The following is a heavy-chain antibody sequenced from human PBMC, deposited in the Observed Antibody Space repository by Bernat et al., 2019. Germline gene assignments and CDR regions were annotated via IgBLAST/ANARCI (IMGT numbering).Heavy chain of an antibody. D-gene: IGHD5-24*01. CDR3: ARDREGSWFDP. CDR1: GFTVSSNY. Sequence: EVQLVESGGGLVQPGGSLRLSCAASGFTVSSNYMSWVRQAPGKGLEWVSVIYSGGSTYYADSVKGRFTISRHNSKNTLYLQRNSLRAEETAGYYCARDREGSWFDPWGQGTLVTVSS. V-gene: IGHV3-53*04. CDR2: IYSGGST. J-gene: IGHJ5*02.